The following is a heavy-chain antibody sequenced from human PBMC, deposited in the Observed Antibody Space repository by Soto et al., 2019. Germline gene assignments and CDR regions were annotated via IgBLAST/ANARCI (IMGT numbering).Heavy chain of an antibody. V-gene: IGHV3-33*01. Sequence: QVLLVESGGGVVQPGRSLRLSCAASGFTFSNYGMHWVRQAPGKGLEWVAVIWFDGSNTHYADSVKGRFTVSRDNSKNTLDLQMNSLRAEDTAVYYCARDSDYGSNSGWLDPWGQGTLVTVSS. CDR1: GFTFSNYG. D-gene: IGHD4-17*01. CDR2: IWFDGSNT. CDR3: ARDSDYGSNSGWLDP. J-gene: IGHJ5*02.